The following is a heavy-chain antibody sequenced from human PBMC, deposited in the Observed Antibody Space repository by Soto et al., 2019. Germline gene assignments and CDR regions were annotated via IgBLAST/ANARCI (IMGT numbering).Heavy chain of an antibody. J-gene: IGHJ4*02. D-gene: IGHD2-8*01. CDR1: GDTVIAFS. Sequence: QVQLVQSGAEVKKPGASVMVSCRASGDTVIAFSLHWVRQAPGKGLEWMGTLDPEHGEPVVAQKFQGRVTMTESTMELSSLRSEDAAVYFCATEGLYCTNGICYPIRGAHYFDNWGQGTLVTVSS. CDR3: ATEGLYCTNGICYPIRGAHYFDN. CDR2: LDPEHGEP. V-gene: IGHV1-24*01.